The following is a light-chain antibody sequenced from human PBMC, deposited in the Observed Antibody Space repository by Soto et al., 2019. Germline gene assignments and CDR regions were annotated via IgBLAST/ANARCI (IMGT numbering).Light chain of an antibody. Sequence: DIVLTQSPGTLSLSPGDRATLSCRASQSVSTSYLAWYQQKPGQAPRLLIYGASSRATGIPDRSSGSGSGTDFTLTISGLEPEDFAVYYCQQYGNSRGTFGQGTKVDIK. CDR1: QSVSTSY. J-gene: IGKJ1*01. CDR2: GAS. V-gene: IGKV3-20*01. CDR3: QQYGNSRGT.